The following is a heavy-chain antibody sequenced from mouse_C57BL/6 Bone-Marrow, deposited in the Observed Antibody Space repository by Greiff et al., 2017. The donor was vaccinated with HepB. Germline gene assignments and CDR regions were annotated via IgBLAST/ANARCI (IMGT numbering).Heavy chain of an antibody. CDR1: GYSFTGYY. CDR3: AREDYSNYWYFDV. CDR2: INPSTGGT. J-gene: IGHJ1*03. D-gene: IGHD2-5*01. V-gene: IGHV1-42*01. Sequence: EVQGVESGPELVKPGASVKISCKASGYSFTGYYMNWVKQSPEKSLEWIGEINPSTGGTTYNQKFKAKATLTVDKSSSTAYMQLKSLTSEDSAVYYCAREDYSNYWYFDVWGTGTTVTVSS.